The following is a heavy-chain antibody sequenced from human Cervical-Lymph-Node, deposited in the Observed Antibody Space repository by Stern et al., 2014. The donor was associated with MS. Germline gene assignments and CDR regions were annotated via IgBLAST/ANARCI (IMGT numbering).Heavy chain of an antibody. J-gene: IGHJ4*02. D-gene: IGHD5/OR15-5a*01. Sequence: EVQLVESGGGLVKPGGSLRLSCAASGFTFSSYSMNWVRQAPGKGLEWVSSISSSNSYIYYADSVKGRFTISRDNAKNSLYLQMNSLRAEDTAVYYCARDSDPTRVHYYFDYWGQGTLVTVSS. CDR3: ARDSDPTRVHYYFDY. CDR2: ISSSNSYI. V-gene: IGHV3-21*01. CDR1: GFTFSSYS.